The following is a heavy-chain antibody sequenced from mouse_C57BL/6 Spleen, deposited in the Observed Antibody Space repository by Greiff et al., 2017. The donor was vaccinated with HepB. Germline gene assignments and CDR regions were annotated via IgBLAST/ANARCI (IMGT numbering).Heavy chain of an antibody. D-gene: IGHD1-1*01. V-gene: IGHV3-6*01. Sequence: EVQLQESGPGLVKPSQSLSLTCSVTGYSITSGYYWNWIRQFPGNKLEWMGYISYDGSNNYNPSLKNRISITRDTSKNQFFLKLNSVTTEDTATYYCARKGNRLTRTGRDYYAMDYLGQGTSVTVSS. J-gene: IGHJ4*01. CDR2: ISYDGSN. CDR3: ARKGNRLTRTGRDYYAMDY. CDR1: GYSITSGYY.